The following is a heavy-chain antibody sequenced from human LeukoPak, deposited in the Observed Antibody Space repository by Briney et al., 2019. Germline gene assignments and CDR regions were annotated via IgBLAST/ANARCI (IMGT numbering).Heavy chain of an antibody. V-gene: IGHV3-21*01. D-gene: IGHD2-21*01. J-gene: IGHJ3*02. CDR1: GFSFSSYS. Sequence: GGSLRDSCAASGFSFSSYSMSWVRQAPGKGLEWVSSISSSGSYIYYADSVKGRFTISRDTAKNSLYLQMNSLRAEDTAVYYCAVDHAMIVVDDVFVIWGPGTMVTVSS. CDR2: ISSSGSYI. CDR3: AVDHAMIVVDDVFVI.